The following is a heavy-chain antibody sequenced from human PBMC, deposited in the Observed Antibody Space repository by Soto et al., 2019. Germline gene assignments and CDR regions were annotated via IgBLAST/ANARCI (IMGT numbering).Heavy chain of an antibody. CDR1: GYTFTSYY. CDR2: INPSGGST. J-gene: IGHJ4*02. CDR3: ARDDSGYYRSQDKTSDY. D-gene: IGHD3-22*01. Sequence: QVQLVQSGAEVKKPGASVKVSCKASGYTFTSYYMHWVRQAPGQGLEWMGIINPSGGSTSYAQKFQCRVAMTRDTSPSTVYMELTSLRSADTAVYYCARDDSGYYRSQDKTSDYWGQGTLVTVSS. V-gene: IGHV1-46*01.